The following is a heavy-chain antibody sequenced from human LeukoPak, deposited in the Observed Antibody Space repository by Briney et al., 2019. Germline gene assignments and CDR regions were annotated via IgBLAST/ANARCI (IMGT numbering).Heavy chain of an antibody. Sequence: SVKVSCKASGGTFSNYAITRVRQAPGQGLEWMGGIIPVFGTASYAQKFQGRLTITADESTLTAYVELSSLRSEDTAVYYCARDCSSTNCYVSYYYYGMDVWGQGTTVTVSS. CDR3: ARDCSSTNCYVSYYYYGMDV. D-gene: IGHD2-2*01. CDR1: GGTFSNYA. CDR2: IIPVFGTA. J-gene: IGHJ6*02. V-gene: IGHV1-69*13.